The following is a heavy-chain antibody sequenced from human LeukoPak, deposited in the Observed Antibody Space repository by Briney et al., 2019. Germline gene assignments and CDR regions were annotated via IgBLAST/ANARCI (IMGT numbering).Heavy chain of an antibody. CDR3: AKDRGDYTNWFDP. V-gene: IGHV3-23*01. CDR2: ISGSGGST. CDR1: GFTFSSYG. Sequence: GGTLRLSCAASGFTFSSYGMSWVRQAPGKGLEWVSAISGSGGSTYYADSVKGRFTISRDNSKNTLYLQMNSPRPEDTAIYYCAKDRGDYTNWFDPWGQGTLVTVSP. D-gene: IGHD4-17*01. J-gene: IGHJ5*02.